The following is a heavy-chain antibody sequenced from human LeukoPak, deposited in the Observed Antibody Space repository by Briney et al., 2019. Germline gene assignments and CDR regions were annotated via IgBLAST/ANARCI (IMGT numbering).Heavy chain of an antibody. V-gene: IGHV3-23*01. CDR2: IGVSGSST. Sequence: PGGSLRLSCAASEFTFSSYAMSWVRQAPGKGLEWVSSIGVSGSSTYYADSVKGRFTISRDNSKNTLYLQLNSLRAGDTAIYYCAKLQVLADSFDYWGQGALVTVSS. CDR3: AKLQVLADSFDY. CDR1: EFTFSSYA. D-gene: IGHD2-8*02. J-gene: IGHJ4*02.